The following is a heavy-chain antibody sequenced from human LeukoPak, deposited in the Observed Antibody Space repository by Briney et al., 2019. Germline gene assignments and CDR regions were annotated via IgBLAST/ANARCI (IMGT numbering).Heavy chain of an antibody. CDR1: GYTFTGYY. V-gene: IGHV1-2*02. CDR3: ARQNCGGDCYFDY. D-gene: IGHD2-21*01. CDR2: INPNSGGT. J-gene: IGHJ4*02. Sequence: VKVSCKASGYTFTGYYMHWVRQAPGQGLEWMGWINPNSGGTNYAQKFQGRVTMTRVTSISTAYMELSRLRSDDTAVYYCARQNCGGDCYFDYWGQGTLVTVSS.